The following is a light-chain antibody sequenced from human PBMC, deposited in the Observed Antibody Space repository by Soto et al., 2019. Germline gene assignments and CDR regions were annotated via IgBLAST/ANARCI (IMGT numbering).Light chain of an antibody. CDR3: QQYNNFPWT. Sequence: DIQMTQSPSTLSAFVGDRVTITCRASQNVGNWLAWYQQKPGKAPKLLIYEASTLETGVPSRFSGSGSGTGFTLTISSQKPDNFENSYCQQYNNFPWTFGQGTKVEIK. CDR1: QNVGNW. V-gene: IGKV1-5*03. CDR2: EAS. J-gene: IGKJ1*01.